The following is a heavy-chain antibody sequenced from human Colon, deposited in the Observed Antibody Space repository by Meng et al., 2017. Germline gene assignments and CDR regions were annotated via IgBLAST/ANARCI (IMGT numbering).Heavy chain of an antibody. CDR2: INPNSGET. CDR1: GYTFTALD. Sequence: QVQLVQSGAEVKKPGASVRVSCKASGYTFTALDINWVRQATGQGLEWMGWINPNSGETGYAQKFQGRFTMTRDTSISTFYMELSSLTSDDTAVYYCVRGIWEGFDYRGQGALVTVSS. J-gene: IGHJ4*02. D-gene: IGHD1-26*01. CDR3: VRGIWEGFDY. V-gene: IGHV1-8*01.